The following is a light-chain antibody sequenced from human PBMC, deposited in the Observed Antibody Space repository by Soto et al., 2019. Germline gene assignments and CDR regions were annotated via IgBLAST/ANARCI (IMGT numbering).Light chain of an antibody. Sequence: QSALTQPASVSGSPGQSITISCSGTSSDVGDYDFVSWYQQHPGKAPKVIISEVSNRPSGVSNRFSGSKSGSTASLTISGLQTEDEADYFCSSYTRSSTFVVFGGGTQLTVL. V-gene: IGLV2-14*01. CDR2: EVS. CDR3: SSYTRSSTFVV. J-gene: IGLJ2*01. CDR1: SSDVGDYDF.